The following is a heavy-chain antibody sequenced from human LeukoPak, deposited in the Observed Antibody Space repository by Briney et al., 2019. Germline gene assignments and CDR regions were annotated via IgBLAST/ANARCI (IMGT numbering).Heavy chain of an antibody. D-gene: IGHD5-12*01. V-gene: IGHV4-61*02. CDR3: ARGKKRGYSGTLGFDY. Sequence: PSETLSLTCSVSGGFIGSHAYYWSWIRQPAGKGLEWIGRIHSSGTTNYTPSLRSRVTISIDTPKNQFSLKLTSVTAADTAVYFCARGKKRGYSGTLGFDYWGQGTLVTVSS. J-gene: IGHJ4*02. CDR1: GGFIGSHAYY. CDR2: IHSSGTT.